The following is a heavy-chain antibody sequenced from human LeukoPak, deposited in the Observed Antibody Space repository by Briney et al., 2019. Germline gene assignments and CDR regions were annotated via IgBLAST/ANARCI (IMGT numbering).Heavy chain of an antibody. CDR1: GGSFSGYY. D-gene: IGHD5-24*01. Sequence: SETLSLTCAVYGGSFSGYYWSWIRQPPGKGLRWIGEINHSGSTNYNPSLKSRVTISVDTSKNQFSLKLSSVTAADPSVYYCASLQTDPTIVNGFWGQGTLVTVSS. CDR3: ASLQTDPTIVNGF. CDR2: INHSGST. J-gene: IGHJ4*02. V-gene: IGHV4-34*01.